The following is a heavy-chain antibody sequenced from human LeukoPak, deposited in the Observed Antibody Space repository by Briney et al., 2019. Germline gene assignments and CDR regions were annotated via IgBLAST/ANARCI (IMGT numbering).Heavy chain of an antibody. CDR3: ATTEKNRYYINL. J-gene: IGHJ6*01. CDR1: GYTFTSYG. CDR2: INPSGGST. V-gene: IGHV1-46*01. D-gene: IGHD2-21*01. Sequence: ASVKVSCKASGYTFTSYGISWVRQAPGQGLEWMGIINPSGGSTSYAQKFQGRVTMTRDTSTSTVYMELSSLRSEDTAVYFCATTEKNRYYINLWGPGTTVIVSS.